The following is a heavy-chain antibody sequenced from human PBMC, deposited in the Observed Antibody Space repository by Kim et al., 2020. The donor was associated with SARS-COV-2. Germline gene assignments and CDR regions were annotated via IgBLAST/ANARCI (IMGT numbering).Heavy chain of an antibody. D-gene: IGHD3-10*01. CDR2: INTNTGNP. J-gene: IGHJ6*02. V-gene: IGHV7-4-1*02. CDR1: GYTFTSYA. Sequence: ASVKVSCKASGYTFTSYAMNWVRQAPGQGLEWMGWINTNTGNPTYAQGFTGRFVFSLDTSVSTAYLQISSLKAEDTAVYYCARGGYYYGSGSYSAYYYYGMDVWGQGTTVTVSS. CDR3: ARGGYYYGSGSYSAYYYYGMDV.